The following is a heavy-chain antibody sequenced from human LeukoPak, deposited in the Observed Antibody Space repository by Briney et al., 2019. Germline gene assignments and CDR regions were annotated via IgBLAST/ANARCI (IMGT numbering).Heavy chain of an antibody. CDR2: IYYSGST. J-gene: IGHJ6*03. V-gene: IGHV4-39*07. D-gene: IGHD6-13*01. Sequence: SETLSLTCTVSGGSINSRIYYWGWIRQPPGKGLEWIGSIYYSGSTYYNPSLKSRVTISVDTSKNQFSLKLSSVTAADTAVYYCARIAAGGYYYYYYMDVWGKGTTVTVSS. CDR1: GGSINSRIYY. CDR3: ARIAAGGYYYYYYMDV.